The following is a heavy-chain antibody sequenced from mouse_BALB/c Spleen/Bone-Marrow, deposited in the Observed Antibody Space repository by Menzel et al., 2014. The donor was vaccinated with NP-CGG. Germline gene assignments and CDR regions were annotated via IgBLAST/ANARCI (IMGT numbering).Heavy chain of an antibody. V-gene: IGHV1-67*01. J-gene: IGHJ4*01. Sequence: VKLQGSGPELVRPGVSVKISCKGSSYTFTDYAMHWVKQSHAKSLKWIGVISTYYGNTNYNQKFKGKATMTVDKSSSTAYIELARLTSEDSAVYYCARGDYDYAMDYWGDGASAAISS. CDR1: SYTFTDYA. CDR3: ARGDYDYAMDY. CDR2: ISTYYGNT. D-gene: IGHD2-4*01.